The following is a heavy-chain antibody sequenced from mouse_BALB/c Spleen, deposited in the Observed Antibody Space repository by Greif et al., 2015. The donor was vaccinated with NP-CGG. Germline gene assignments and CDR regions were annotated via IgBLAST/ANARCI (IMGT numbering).Heavy chain of an antibody. D-gene: IGHD2-4*01. CDR2: IRNKANGYTT. CDR3: ARPYFDYEDYYAMDY. V-gene: IGHV7-3*02. J-gene: IGHJ4*01. Sequence: EVHLVESGGGLVQPGGSLRLSCATSGFTFTDYYMSWVRQPPGKALEWLGFIRNKANGYTTEYSASVKGRFTISRDNSQSILYLQMNTLRAEDSATYYCARPYFDYEDYYAMDYWGQGTSVTVSS. CDR1: GFTFTDYY.